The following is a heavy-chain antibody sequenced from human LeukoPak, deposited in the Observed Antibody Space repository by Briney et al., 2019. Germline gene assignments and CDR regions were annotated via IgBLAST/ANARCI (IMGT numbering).Heavy chain of an antibody. J-gene: IGHJ4*02. CDR1: GINFRSSG. D-gene: IGHD6-13*01. CDR2: IQNDGSDK. Sequence: PGGSLRLSCAASGINFRSSGMHWVSQAPGKGLEWVSFIQNDGSDKSYAASVKGRFTISRDNSKNTVYLHMNSLRADDTALYYCAREGGRAAAGRFDYWGQGTLVTVSS. V-gene: IGHV3-30*02. CDR3: AREGGRAAAGRFDY.